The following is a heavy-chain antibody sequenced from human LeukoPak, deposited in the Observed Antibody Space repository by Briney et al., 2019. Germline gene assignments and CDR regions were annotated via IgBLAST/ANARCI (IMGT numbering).Heavy chain of an antibody. D-gene: IGHD3-10*01. J-gene: IGHJ5*02. CDR3: ARVLNYGSGSYYNVGWFDP. CDR1: GGSISSGDYY. CDR2: IYYSGST. V-gene: IGHV4-30-4*01. Sequence: KPSQTLSLTCTVSGGSISSGDYYWSWIRQPPGKGLEWIGYIYYSGSTYYNPSLKSRVTISVDTSKNQFSLKLSSVTAADTAVYYCARVLNYGSGSYYNVGWFDPWGQGTLVTVSS.